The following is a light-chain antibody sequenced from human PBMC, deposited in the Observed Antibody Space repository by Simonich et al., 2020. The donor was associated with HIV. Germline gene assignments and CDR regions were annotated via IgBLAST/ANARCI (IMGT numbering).Light chain of an antibody. CDR3: MQALQTPLFT. V-gene: IGKV2-28*01. Sequence: DIVMTQSPLSLPVTPGETASIPCRSSKSLLHSNGYNYLDWYLQKPGQSTQLLIYLGSNRASGVPDRFSGSGSGTDFTLKISRVEAEDVGVYYCMQALQTPLFTFGPGTKVDIK. CDR2: LGS. J-gene: IGKJ3*01. CDR1: KSLLHSNGYNY.